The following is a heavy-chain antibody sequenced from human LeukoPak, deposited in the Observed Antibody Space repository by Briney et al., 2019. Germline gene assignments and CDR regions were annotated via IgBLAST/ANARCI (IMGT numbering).Heavy chain of an antibody. J-gene: IGHJ4*02. V-gene: IGHV4-34*01. D-gene: IGHD6-19*01. CDR3: AKDRVKWLVNYYFDY. CDR2: INHSGST. Sequence: SETLSLTCAVYGGSFSGYYWSWIRQPPGKGLEWIGEINHSGSTNYNPSLKSRVTISVDTSKNQFSLKLSSVTAADTAVYYCAKDRVKWLVNYYFDYWGQGTLVTVSS. CDR1: GGSFSGYY.